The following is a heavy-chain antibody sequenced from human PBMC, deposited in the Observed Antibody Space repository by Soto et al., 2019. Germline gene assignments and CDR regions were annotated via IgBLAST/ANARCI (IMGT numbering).Heavy chain of an antibody. J-gene: IGHJ3*02. CDR3: ATVLGGFGDPFRFDI. Sequence: ASVKVSCKVSGYTLTELSMHWVRQAPGKGLEWMGGFDPEDGETIYTQKFQGRVTMTEDTSTDTAYMERSSLRSEDTAVYYCATVLGGFGDPFRFDIWGQGTMVTVSS. V-gene: IGHV1-24*01. CDR2: FDPEDGET. D-gene: IGHD3-10*01. CDR1: GYTLTELS.